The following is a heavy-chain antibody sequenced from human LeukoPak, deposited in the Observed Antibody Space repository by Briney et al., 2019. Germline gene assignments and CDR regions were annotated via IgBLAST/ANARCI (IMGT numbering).Heavy chain of an antibody. CDR1: GFNFASNW. Sequence: GGSLRLSCAASGFNFASNWMHWVRQTPGKGLMWVSRINSGGSGTSYADSVEGRFTISRDNAKNTLYLQMNSLRAEDTGVYYCASGSGTYYSSYYYYGMDVWGQGTTVTVSS. J-gene: IGHJ6*02. D-gene: IGHD1-26*01. CDR2: INSGGSGT. V-gene: IGHV3-74*01. CDR3: ASGSGTYYSSYYYYGMDV.